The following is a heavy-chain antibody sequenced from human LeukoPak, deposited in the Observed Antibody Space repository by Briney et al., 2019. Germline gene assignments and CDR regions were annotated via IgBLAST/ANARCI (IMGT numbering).Heavy chain of an antibody. Sequence: ASETLSLTCTVSGGSISSYYWSWIRQPAGKGLEWIGRIDTSGSTNYNPSLKSRVTMSVDTSKNQFSLKLSPVTAADTAVYYCARGREWELPTNWFDPWGQGTLVTVSS. CDR3: ARGREWELPTNWFDP. J-gene: IGHJ5*02. CDR1: GGSISSYY. D-gene: IGHD1-26*01. V-gene: IGHV4-4*07. CDR2: IDTSGST.